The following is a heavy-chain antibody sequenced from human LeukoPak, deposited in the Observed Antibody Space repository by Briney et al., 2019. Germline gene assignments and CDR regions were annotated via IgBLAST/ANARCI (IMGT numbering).Heavy chain of an antibody. CDR3: ARYSSSSGGDYFDY. D-gene: IGHD6-6*01. V-gene: IGHV1-69*04. CDR2: IIPILGIA. Sequence: ASVKASCKASGGTFSSYAISWVRQAPGQGLEWMGRIIPILGIANYAQKFQGRVTITADKSTSTAYMELSSLRSEGTAVYYCARYSSSSGGDYFDYWGQGTLVTVSS. J-gene: IGHJ4*02. CDR1: GGTFSSYA.